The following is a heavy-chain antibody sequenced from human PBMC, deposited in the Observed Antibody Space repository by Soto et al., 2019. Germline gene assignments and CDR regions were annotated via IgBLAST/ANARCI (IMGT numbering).Heavy chain of an antibody. D-gene: IGHD6-13*01. V-gene: IGHV1-46*01. CDR1: GYTFTSFY. CDR2: INPSGGIT. Sequence: QMQLVQSGAEVKRPGASVRVSCKSSGYTFTSFYIHWVRQAPGQGLEWMGIINPSGGITNFAQRFPGRGTLTMDMITNTPYMELNNLKSDHTAIYYFANSPAFSRSWDGIPPDPSHGMDVWGQGTTVTVS. J-gene: IGHJ6*02. CDR3: ANSPAFSRSWDGIPPDPSHGMDV.